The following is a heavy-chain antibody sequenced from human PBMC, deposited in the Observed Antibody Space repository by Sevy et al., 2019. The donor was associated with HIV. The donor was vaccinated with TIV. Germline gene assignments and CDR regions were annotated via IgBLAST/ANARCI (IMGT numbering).Heavy chain of an antibody. CDR3: ARDRTIFGTNYYYYYGMDV. Sequence: GGSLRLSCAASGFTFSSYWMSWVRQAPGKGLEWVANIKQDGSEKYYVGSVKGRFTISRDNAKNSLYLQMNSLRAEDTAVYYCARDRTIFGTNYYYYYGMDVWGQGTTVTVSS. CDR1: GFTFSSYW. CDR2: IKQDGSEK. J-gene: IGHJ6*02. D-gene: IGHD3-3*01. V-gene: IGHV3-7*01.